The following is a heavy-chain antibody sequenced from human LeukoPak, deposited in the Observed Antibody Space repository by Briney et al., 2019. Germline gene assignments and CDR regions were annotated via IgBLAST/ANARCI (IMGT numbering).Heavy chain of an antibody. CDR2: ISYDGSNK. V-gene: IGHV3-30*18. CDR3: AKDGAHRIMLWAGYFQH. D-gene: IGHD3-16*01. Sequence: GGSLRLSCAASGFTFSSYGMHWVRQAPGKGLEWVAVISYDGSNKYYADSVKGRFTISRDNSKNTLYLQMNSLRAEDTAVYYCAKDGAHRIMLWAGYFQHWGQGTLVTVSS. J-gene: IGHJ1*01. CDR1: GFTFSSYG.